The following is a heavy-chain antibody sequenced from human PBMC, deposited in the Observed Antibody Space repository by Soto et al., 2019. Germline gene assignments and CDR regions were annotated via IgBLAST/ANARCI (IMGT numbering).Heavy chain of an antibody. CDR1: GYTFTGYY. J-gene: IGHJ4*02. V-gene: IGHV1-2*04. CDR3: ARVVSTVAGNYYFDY. D-gene: IGHD6-19*01. Sequence: ASVKVSCKASGYTFTGYYMHWVRQAPGQGLEWMGWINPNSGGTNYAQKFQGWVTMTRDTSISTAYMELSRLRSDDTAVYYCARVVSTVAGNYYFDYWGQGTLVTVSS. CDR2: INPNSGGT.